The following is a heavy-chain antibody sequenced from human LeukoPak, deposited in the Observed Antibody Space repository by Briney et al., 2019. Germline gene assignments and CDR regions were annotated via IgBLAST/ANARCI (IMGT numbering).Heavy chain of an antibody. D-gene: IGHD6-19*01. V-gene: IGHV4-59*08. CDR1: GGSISSYY. Sequence: SETLSLTCTVSGGSISSYYWSWIRKPPGKGLVWIGYTYYRGRTNSNPSLKSRVTISVATSQTQFSLTLSSVTAADTAVYYCARRSSGWCRPFDYWGQGTLVTVSS. CDR3: ARRSSGWCRPFDY. J-gene: IGHJ4*02. CDR2: TYYRGRT.